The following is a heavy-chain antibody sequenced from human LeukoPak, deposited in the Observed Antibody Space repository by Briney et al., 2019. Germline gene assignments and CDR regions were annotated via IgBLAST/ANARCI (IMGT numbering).Heavy chain of an antibody. V-gene: IGHV1-69*13. D-gene: IGHD6-13*01. CDR2: IIPIFGTA. Sequence: ASVKVSCKASGGTFSSYAISWVRQAPGQGLEWMGGIIPIFGTANYAQKFQGRVTITADESTSTAYMELSSLRSEDTAVYYCARDQRTQLASKYFQHWGQGTLVTVSS. J-gene: IGHJ1*01. CDR3: ARDQRTQLASKYFQH. CDR1: GGTFSSYA.